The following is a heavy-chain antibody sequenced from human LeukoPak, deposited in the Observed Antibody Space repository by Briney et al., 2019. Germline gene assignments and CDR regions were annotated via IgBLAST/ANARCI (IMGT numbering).Heavy chain of an antibody. J-gene: IGHJ4*02. CDR2: ISAYNGNT. D-gene: IGHD7-27*01. CDR3: ARTDKLGILYYFDY. Sequence: GASVKDSCKASGYTFTSYGISWVRQAPGQGLEWMGWISAYNGNTNYAQKLQGRVTMTTDTSTSTAYMELRSLRSDDTAVYYCARTDKLGILYYFDYWGQGTLVTVSS. CDR1: GYTFTSYG. V-gene: IGHV1-18*01.